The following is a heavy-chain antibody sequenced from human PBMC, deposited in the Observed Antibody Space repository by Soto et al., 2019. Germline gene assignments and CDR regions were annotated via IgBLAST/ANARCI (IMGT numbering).Heavy chain of an antibody. J-gene: IGHJ4*02. V-gene: IGHV3-11*06. CDR2: ISISSSYT. CDR3: ARGHRRRWYLLDY. Sequence: GGSLRLSCAASGFTFSDYYMSWIRQAPGKGLEWVSYISISSSYTNYADSVKGRFTISRDNAKNSLYLQMNSLRAEDTAVYYGARGHRRRWYLLDYWGQGTLVTVSS. D-gene: IGHD6-13*01. CDR1: GFTFSDYY.